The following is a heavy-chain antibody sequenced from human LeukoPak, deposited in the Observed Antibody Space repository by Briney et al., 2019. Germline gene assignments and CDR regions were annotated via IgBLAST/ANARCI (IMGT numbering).Heavy chain of an antibody. J-gene: IGHJ5*02. Sequence: GGSLRLSCGASGLTFTSYWMTWVRQAPGKGLEWVANIKQDGSEKYYVDSVKGRFTISRDNAKNSLYLQMNSLRAEDTAVYYCARINWLDPWGQGTLVTVSS. CDR3: ARINWLDP. CDR2: IKQDGSEK. CDR1: GLTFTSYW. V-gene: IGHV3-7*04.